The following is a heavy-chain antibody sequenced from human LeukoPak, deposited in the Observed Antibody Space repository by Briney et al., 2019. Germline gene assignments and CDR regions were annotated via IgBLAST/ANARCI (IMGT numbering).Heavy chain of an antibody. Sequence: KRGESLKISCKGSGYSFTSYWIGWVRQMPGKGLEWMGIIYPGDSDTRYSPSFQGQVTISADKSISTAYLQWSSLKASDTAIYYCARPKTLGGYNYEFEFWGQGTLVTVSS. CDR1: GYSFTSYW. J-gene: IGHJ4*02. D-gene: IGHD5-18*01. V-gene: IGHV5-51*01. CDR3: ARPKTLGGYNYEFEF. CDR2: IYPGDSDT.